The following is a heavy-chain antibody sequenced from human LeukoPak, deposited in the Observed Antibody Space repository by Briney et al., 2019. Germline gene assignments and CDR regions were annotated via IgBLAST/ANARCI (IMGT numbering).Heavy chain of an antibody. D-gene: IGHD6-19*01. CDR2: ISGSGGST. CDR1: GFTFSSYS. Sequence: GGSLRLSCAASGFTFSSYSMNWVRQAPGKGLEWVSAISGSGGSTYYADSVKGRFTISRDNSKNTLYLQMNSLRAEDTAVYYCAKDRSSGWYRDWFDPWGQGTLVTVSS. V-gene: IGHV3-23*01. CDR3: AKDRSSGWYRDWFDP. J-gene: IGHJ5*02.